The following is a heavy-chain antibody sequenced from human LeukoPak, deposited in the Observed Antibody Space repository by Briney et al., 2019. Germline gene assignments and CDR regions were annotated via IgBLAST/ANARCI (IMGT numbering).Heavy chain of an antibody. Sequence: PSETLSLTCTVSGGSISSYYWSWLRQPPGKGLEWIGYIYYSGSTNYNPSLTSRVTISVDRSKNQFSLKLSSVTAADTAVYYCARGQRFGELFGWGQGTLVTVSS. J-gene: IGHJ4*02. CDR2: IYYSGST. CDR1: GGSISSYY. D-gene: IGHD3-10*01. V-gene: IGHV4-59*12. CDR3: ARGQRFGELFG.